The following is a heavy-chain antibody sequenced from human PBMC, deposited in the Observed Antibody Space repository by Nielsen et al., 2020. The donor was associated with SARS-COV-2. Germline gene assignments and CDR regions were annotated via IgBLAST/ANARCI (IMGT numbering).Heavy chain of an antibody. CDR1: GFTFSSYS. J-gene: IGHJ6*02. CDR2: ISSSSSYI. D-gene: IGHD3-10*01. CDR3: ARCITMVRGSYYYYYYGMDV. V-gene: IGHV3-21*01. Sequence: GGSLRLSCAASGFTFSSYSMNWVRQAPGKGLEWVSSISSSSSYIYYADSVKGRFTISRDNAKNSLYLQMNSLRAEDTAVYYCARCITMVRGSYYYYYYGMDVWGQGTTVTVSS.